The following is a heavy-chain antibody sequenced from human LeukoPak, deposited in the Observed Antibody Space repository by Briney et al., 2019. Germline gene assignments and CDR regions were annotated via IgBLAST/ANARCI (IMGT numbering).Heavy chain of an antibody. V-gene: IGHV3-23*01. CDR2: ITGGGGYT. J-gene: IGHJ4*02. Sequence: GGSLRLSCAASGFTFSSYAMTWVRQAPGKGLEWVSTITGGGGYTCYADSVKGRFTISRDNSKNTLFLRMNSLRAEDTAVYFCAKQSLYDSSGHFHYWGQGTLVTVSS. CDR1: GFTFSSYA. D-gene: IGHD3-22*01. CDR3: AKQSLYDSSGHFHY.